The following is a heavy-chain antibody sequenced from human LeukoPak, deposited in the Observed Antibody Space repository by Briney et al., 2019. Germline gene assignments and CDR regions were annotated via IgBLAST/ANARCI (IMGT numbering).Heavy chain of an antibody. Sequence: AGGSLRLSCAASGFTFSAYGIHWVRQAPGKGLEWVAVISNDGSEKYYADSVKGRFTISRDNSKDTLYLQMNSLRAEDTAVYYCAKSRGDTSPDYWGQGTLVTVSS. D-gene: IGHD3-16*01. V-gene: IGHV3-30*18. CDR2: ISNDGSEK. CDR1: GFTFSAYG. J-gene: IGHJ4*02. CDR3: AKSRGDTSPDY.